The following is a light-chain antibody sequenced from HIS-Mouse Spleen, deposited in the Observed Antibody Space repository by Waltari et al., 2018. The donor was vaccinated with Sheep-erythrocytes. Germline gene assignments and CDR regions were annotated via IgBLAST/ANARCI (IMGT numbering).Light chain of an antibody. CDR1: SSHVGGYNN. CDR3: CSYAGSYTWV. J-gene: IGLJ3*02. CDR2: DVS. Sequence: QSALTQPRSVSGSPGQSVTIPCTGTSSHVGGYNNVSWYQQHPGKAPKLMIYDVSKRPSGVPDRFSGSKSGNTASLTISGLQAEDEADYYCCSYAGSYTWVFGGGTKLTVL. V-gene: IGLV2-11*01.